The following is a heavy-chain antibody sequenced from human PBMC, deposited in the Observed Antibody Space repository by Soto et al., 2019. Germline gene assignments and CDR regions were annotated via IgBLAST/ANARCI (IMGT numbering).Heavy chain of an antibody. CDR2: ISAYNGNT. Sequence: QVQLVQSGAEVKKPGASVKVSCKASGYTFTSYGISWVRQAPGQGLEWMGWISAYNGNTNYAQKLQGRVTMTTDTSTSTAYMEPRSLRSDDTAVYYCARDRATIFGVVISRFDPWGQGTLVTVSS. D-gene: IGHD3-3*01. J-gene: IGHJ5*02. CDR3: ARDRATIFGVVISRFDP. CDR1: GYTFTSYG. V-gene: IGHV1-18*01.